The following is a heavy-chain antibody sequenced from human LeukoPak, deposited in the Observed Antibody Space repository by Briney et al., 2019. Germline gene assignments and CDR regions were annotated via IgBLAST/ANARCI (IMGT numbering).Heavy chain of an antibody. CDR1: GYSFTSYW. CDR3: ARRYYYDSSGYYYPRGAWRPFDY. J-gene: IGHJ4*02. Sequence: GESLKISCKGSGYSFTSYWIGWVRRMPGKGLEWMGIIYPGDSDTRYSPSFQGQVTISADKSISTAYLQWSSLKASDTAMYYCARRYYYDSSGYYYPRGAWRPFDYWGQGTLVTVSS. CDR2: IYPGDSDT. V-gene: IGHV5-51*01. D-gene: IGHD3-22*01.